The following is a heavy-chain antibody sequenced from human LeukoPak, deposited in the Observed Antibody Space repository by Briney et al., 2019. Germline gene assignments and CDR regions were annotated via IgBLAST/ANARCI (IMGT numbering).Heavy chain of an antibody. V-gene: IGHV1-69*05. CDR1: GGTFSSYA. D-gene: IGHD1-26*01. CDR3: ARDSSGSYYLPDDY. Sequence: ASVKVSCKASGGTFSSYAISWVQQAPGQGLEWMGGIIPIFGTANYAQKFQGRVTITTDESTSTAYMELSSLRSEDTAVYYCARDSSGSYYLPDDYWGQGTLVTVSS. CDR2: IIPIFGTA. J-gene: IGHJ4*02.